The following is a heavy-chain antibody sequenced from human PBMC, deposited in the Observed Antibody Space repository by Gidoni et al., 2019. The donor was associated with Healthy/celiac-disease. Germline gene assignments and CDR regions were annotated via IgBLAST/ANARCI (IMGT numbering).Heavy chain of an antibody. J-gene: IGHJ4*02. V-gene: IGHV3-30-3*01. CDR3: ARDPLPPYCGGDCYLGYFDY. D-gene: IGHD2-21*01. CDR2: ISYDGSNK. Sequence: QVQLVESGGGVVQPGRSLRRYCPASGFTFSSYAMHRVRQAPGKGLEWVAVISYDGSNKYYADSVKGRFTISRNNSKNTLYLQMNSLRAEDTAVYYCARDPLPPYCGGDCYLGYFDYWGQGTLVTVSS. CDR1: GFTFSSYA.